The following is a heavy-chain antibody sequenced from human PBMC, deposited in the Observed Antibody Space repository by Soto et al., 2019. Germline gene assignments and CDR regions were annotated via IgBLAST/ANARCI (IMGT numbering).Heavy chain of an antibody. J-gene: IGHJ6*03. Sequence: SETLSLTCAVYGGSFSGYYWSWIRQPPGKGLEWIGEINHSGSTNYNPSLKSRVTISVDTSKNQFSLKLSSVTAADTAVYYCARAGGFDFWSGYCTYYYYYYMDVWGKGTTVTVSS. V-gene: IGHV4-34*01. CDR2: INHSGST. CDR3: ARAGGFDFWSGYCTYYYYYYMDV. CDR1: GGSFSGYY. D-gene: IGHD3-3*01.